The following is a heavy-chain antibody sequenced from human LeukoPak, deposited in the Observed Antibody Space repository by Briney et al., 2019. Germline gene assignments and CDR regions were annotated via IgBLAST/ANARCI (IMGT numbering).Heavy chain of an antibody. D-gene: IGHD4-23*01. CDR2: ISGSGGST. J-gene: IGHJ2*01. V-gene: IGHV3-23*01. CDR1: GFTFSSYA. CDR3: ARATVAHWYFDL. Sequence: GGSLRLSCAASGFTFSSYAMSWVRQAPGKGLEWVSAISGSGGSTYYADSVKGRFTISRDNSKNTLYLQMNSLRAEDTAVYYCARATVAHWYFDLWGRGTLVTVSS.